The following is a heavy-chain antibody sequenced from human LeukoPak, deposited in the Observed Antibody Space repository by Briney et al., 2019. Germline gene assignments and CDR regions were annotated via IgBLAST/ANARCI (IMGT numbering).Heavy chain of an antibody. CDR3: VRAFTVTTGVCYFDY. D-gene: IGHD4-17*01. CDR2: VSHSGNT. Sequence: SETLSLTCTVSGSSISSHSWNWIRQPPGKGLEWIGYVSHSGNTSYSPSLKDRVTISLDTSKNQFSLKLTSVTAADTAVFYCVRAFTVTTGVCYFDYWGQGTLVTVS. V-gene: IGHV4-59*11. J-gene: IGHJ4*02. CDR1: GSSISSHS.